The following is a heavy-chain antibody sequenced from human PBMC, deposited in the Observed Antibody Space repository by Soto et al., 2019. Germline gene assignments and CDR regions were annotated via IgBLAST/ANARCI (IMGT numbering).Heavy chain of an antibody. Sequence: SETRCVTCTVSGGSISREHWSGSRQPPGKGLEWIGYIYYSGSTNYNPSLKSRVTISVDTSKNQFSLKLSSVTAADTAVYYCARLYYDSSGFLDYWGQGTLVTVS. CDR2: IYYSGST. CDR3: ARLYYDSSGFLDY. D-gene: IGHD3-22*01. CDR1: GGSISREH. J-gene: IGHJ4*02. V-gene: IGHV4-59*08.